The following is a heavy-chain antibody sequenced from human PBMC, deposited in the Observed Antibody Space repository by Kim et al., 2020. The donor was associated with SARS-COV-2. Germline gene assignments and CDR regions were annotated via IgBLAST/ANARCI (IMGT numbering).Heavy chain of an antibody. V-gene: IGHV1-69*04. J-gene: IGHJ4*02. D-gene: IGHD3-16*01. CDR3: ASPPAKAGGPYYFDY. CDR2: IIPILGIA. CDR1: GGTFSSYA. Sequence: SVKVSCKASGGTFSSYAISWVRQAPGQGLEWMGRIIPILGIANYAQKFQGRVTITADKSTSTAYMELSSLRSEDTAVYYCASPPAKAGGPYYFDYWGQGTLVTVSS.